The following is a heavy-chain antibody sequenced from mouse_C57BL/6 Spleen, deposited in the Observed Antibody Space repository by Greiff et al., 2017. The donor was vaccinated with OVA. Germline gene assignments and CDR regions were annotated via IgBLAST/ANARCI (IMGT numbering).Heavy chain of an antibody. CDR1: GYTFTNYW. V-gene: IGHV1-63*01. CDR3: ARRPPYAMDY. Sequence: QVQLKESGAELVRPGTSVKMSCKASGYTFTNYWIGWAKQRPGHGLEWIGDIYPGGGYTNYNEKFKGKATLTADKSSSTAYMQFSSLTSEDSAIYYCARRPPYAMDYWGQGTSVTVSS. CDR2: IYPGGGYT. J-gene: IGHJ4*01.